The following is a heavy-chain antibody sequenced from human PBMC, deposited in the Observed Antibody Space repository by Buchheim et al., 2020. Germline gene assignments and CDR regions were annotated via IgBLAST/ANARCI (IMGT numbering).Heavy chain of an antibody. J-gene: IGHJ4*02. Sequence: QVQLVQSGAEVKKPGASVKVSCKASGYTFTGYYIHWVRQAPGQGLEWMGWMSPNSGGTNYAQRFQGRVTMTRDTSINTAYMEVTGLRSDDTAVYFCARDPKKWQLEYWGQGTL. CDR1: GYTFTGYY. V-gene: IGHV1-2*02. D-gene: IGHD6-13*01. CDR2: MSPNSGGT. CDR3: ARDPKKWQLEY.